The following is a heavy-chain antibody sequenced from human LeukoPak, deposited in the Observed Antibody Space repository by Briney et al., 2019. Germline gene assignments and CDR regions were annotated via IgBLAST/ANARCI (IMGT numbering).Heavy chain of an antibody. CDR1: GYTFTGYY. V-gene: IGHV1-2*02. CDR3: VLAVVGPGPFDY. D-gene: IGHD2-15*01. J-gene: IGHJ4*02. CDR2: INPNSGGT. Sequence: ASVKVSCKASGYTFTGYYMHWVRQAPGQGLEWMGWINPNSGGTNYAQKFQGRVTMTRDTSISTAYMELSRLRSDDTAVYYCVLAVVGPGPFDYWGRGTLVTVSS.